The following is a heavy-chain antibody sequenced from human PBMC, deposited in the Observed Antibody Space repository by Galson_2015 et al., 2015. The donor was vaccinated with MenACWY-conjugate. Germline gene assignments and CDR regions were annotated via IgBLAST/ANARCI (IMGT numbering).Heavy chain of an antibody. D-gene: IGHD3-16*01. CDR1: GFTFTNAW. Sequence: SLRLSCAASGFTFTNAWMNWVRQAPGKGLEWVGRIKSDTVGGTIEYSAPVKVRFSISKDNSKNTVYLQMNRLKTADTSVYYCAPGGEPRGLGYWGQGTLVSVSS. CDR2: IKSDTVGGTI. V-gene: IGHV3-15*07. CDR3: APGGEPRGLGY. J-gene: IGHJ4*02.